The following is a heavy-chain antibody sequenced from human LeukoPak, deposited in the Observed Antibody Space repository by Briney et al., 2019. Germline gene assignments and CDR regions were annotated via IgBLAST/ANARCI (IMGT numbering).Heavy chain of an antibody. J-gene: IGHJ4*02. V-gene: IGHV3-7*03. CDR1: GLTFSNYW. CDR2: IKEDGSEK. Sequence: PGGSLRLSCAASGLTFSNYWMSWVRQAPGKGLEWVANIKEDGSEKYYVDSMKGRFTISRDNSKNTLYLQMNSLRAEDTALYFCAKKAQYNGNYPLDYWGQGTLVTVSS. CDR3: AKKAQYNGNYPLDY. D-gene: IGHD1-26*01.